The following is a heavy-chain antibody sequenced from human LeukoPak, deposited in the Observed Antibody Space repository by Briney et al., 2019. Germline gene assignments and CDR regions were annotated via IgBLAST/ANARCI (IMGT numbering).Heavy chain of an antibody. J-gene: IGHJ4*02. Sequence: GASVKVSCKASGYTFTDYYIHWVRQAPGQGLERMGWINPNSGGTNYAQKFQGRVTVTRDTSIATTYMDLSSLMSDDTAVYYCARGHDNTGYNYFDYWGQGTLVTVSP. CDR2: INPNSGGT. D-gene: IGHD3-9*01. V-gene: IGHV1-2*02. CDR1: GYTFTDYY. CDR3: ARGHDNTGYNYFDY.